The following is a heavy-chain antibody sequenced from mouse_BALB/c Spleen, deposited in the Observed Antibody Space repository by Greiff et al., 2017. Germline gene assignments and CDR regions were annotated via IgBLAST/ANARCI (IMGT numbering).Heavy chain of an antibody. V-gene: IGHV3-2*02. CDR1: GYSITSDYA. J-gene: IGHJ4*01. CDR2: ISYSGST. Sequence: EVQGVESGPGLVKPSQSLSLTCTVTGYSITSDYAWHWIRQFPGNKLEWMGYISYSGSTSYNPSLKSRISITRDTSKNQFFLQLNSVTTEDTATYYCARFYYDAMDYWGQGTSVTVSS. CDR3: ARFYYDAMDY.